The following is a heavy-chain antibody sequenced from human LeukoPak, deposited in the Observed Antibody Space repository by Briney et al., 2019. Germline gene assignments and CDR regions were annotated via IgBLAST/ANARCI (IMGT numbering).Heavy chain of an antibody. CDR2: ISSNGGST. CDR3: ARDGRVAGLGY. D-gene: IGHD2-15*01. V-gene: IGHV3-64*01. J-gene: IGHJ4*02. CDR1: GFTFRSYA. Sequence: GGSLRLSCAASGFTFRSYAMHWVRHAPGKGLEYVSAISSNGGSTYYANSVKGRFTISRDNSKNTLYLQMGSLRADDMAVYYCARDGRVAGLGYWGQGTLVTVSS.